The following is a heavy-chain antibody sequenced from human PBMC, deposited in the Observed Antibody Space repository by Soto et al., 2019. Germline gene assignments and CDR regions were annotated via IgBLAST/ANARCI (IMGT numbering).Heavy chain of an antibody. J-gene: IGHJ6*02. Sequence: QVQLVQSGAEVKKPGSSVKVSCKASGGTFSSYAISWVRQAPGQGLEWMGGIIPIFGTANYAQKFQGRVTITADESKSTAYMVLLSLRSEDTAVYYCARALYSSICSLSPGYYYYYYGMDVWGQGTTVTVSS. CDR2: IIPIFGTA. CDR3: ARALYSSICSLSPGYYYYYYGMDV. D-gene: IGHD6-13*01. V-gene: IGHV1-69*01. CDR1: GGTFSSYA.